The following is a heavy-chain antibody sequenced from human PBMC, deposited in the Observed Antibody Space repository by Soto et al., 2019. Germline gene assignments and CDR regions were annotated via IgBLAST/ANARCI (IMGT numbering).Heavy chain of an antibody. CDR3: ARGRVATSEYDY. V-gene: IGHV1-69*13. CDR1: GGTFSSYA. Sequence: SVKVSCKASGGTFSSYAISWVRQAPGQGLEWMGGIIPIFGTANYAQKFQGRVTITADESTSTAYMELSSLRSEDTAVYYSARGRVATSEYDYWGQGTLVTVSS. CDR2: IIPIFGTA. J-gene: IGHJ4*02. D-gene: IGHD5-12*01.